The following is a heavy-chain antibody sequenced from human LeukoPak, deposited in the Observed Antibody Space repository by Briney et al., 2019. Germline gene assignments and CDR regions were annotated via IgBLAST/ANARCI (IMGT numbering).Heavy chain of an antibody. V-gene: IGHV1-69*02. CDR3: AGRPGRG. CDR1: GDTFSTFS. Sequence: ASVKVSFKGFGDTFSTFSISWVRQAPGQGLEWMGRIIPINGIVNYAQKFQGRVTITADKSTSTAFMELSTLTSDDTAIYYCAGRPGRGWGQGTLVTVSS. J-gene: IGHJ4*02. CDR2: IIPINGIV. D-gene: IGHD1-26*01.